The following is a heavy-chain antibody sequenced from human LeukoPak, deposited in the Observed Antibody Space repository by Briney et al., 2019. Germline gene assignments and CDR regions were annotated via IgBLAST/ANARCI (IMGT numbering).Heavy chain of an antibody. CDR3: AKGRDYLGIDYFDY. CDR2: IYYSGST. D-gene: IGHD4-17*01. Sequence: PSETLSLTCTVSGGSISSYYWSWIRQPPGKGLEWIGYIYYSGSTNYNPSLKSRVTISVDTSKNQFSLKLSSVTAADTAVYYCAKGRDYLGIDYFDYWGQGTLVTVSS. CDR1: GGSISSYY. V-gene: IGHV4-59*01. J-gene: IGHJ4*02.